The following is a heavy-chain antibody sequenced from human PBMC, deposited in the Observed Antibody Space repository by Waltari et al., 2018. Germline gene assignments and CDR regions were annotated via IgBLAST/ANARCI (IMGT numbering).Heavy chain of an antibody. J-gene: IGHJ6*02. D-gene: IGHD1-26*01. V-gene: IGHV4-30-4*08. CDR1: GGSISGDDNY. CDR2: IPYRATT. Sequence: ELQESGPGLVRPSQTLSLTCTVSGGSISGDDNYWNWIRQTPGKGLEWIGYIPYRATTSHNPALQGRVTISADTSKNQFFMTLTSVTATDTAIYYCSREEQTFDFYGMDVWGPGTTVTVSS. CDR3: SREEQTFDFYGMDV.